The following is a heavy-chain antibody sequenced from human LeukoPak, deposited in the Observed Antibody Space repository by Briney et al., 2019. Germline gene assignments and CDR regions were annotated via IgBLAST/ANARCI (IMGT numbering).Heavy chain of an antibody. CDR1: GFTFNNYN. J-gene: IGHJ6*03. CDR2: ITSSGTYI. V-gene: IGHV3-21*01. Sequence: PGGSLRLSCAASGFTFNNYNMNWVRQAPGKALEWVSSITSSGTYIFYADSVRGRFTISRDNAKNSLYLQMNSLGPEDTAVYYCARDPYSGNYGNYYYYYMDVWGKGTTVTISS. CDR3: ARDPYSGNYGNYYYYYMDV. D-gene: IGHD1-26*01.